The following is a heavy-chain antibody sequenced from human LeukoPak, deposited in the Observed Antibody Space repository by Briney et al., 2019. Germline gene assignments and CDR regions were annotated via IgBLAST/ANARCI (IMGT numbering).Heavy chain of an antibody. CDR2: TDTSGRYV. J-gene: IGHJ3*02. CDR1: GFTFSSYS. D-gene: IGHD3-10*01. Sequence: GGSLRLSCAASGFTFSSYSMNWVRQAPGKGLEWVSFTDTSGRYVYYGDSVKGRFTISRDNAKNLLFLQMNGLRAEDTALYYCARGRSITLLRGVAMSDGFDIWGQGAMVAVSS. CDR3: ARGRSITLLRGVAMSDGFDI. V-gene: IGHV3-21*06.